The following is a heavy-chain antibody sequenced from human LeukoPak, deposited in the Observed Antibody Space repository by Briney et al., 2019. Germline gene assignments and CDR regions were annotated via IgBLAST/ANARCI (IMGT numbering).Heavy chain of an antibody. CDR3: ARVVPETYYDFWSGHYYYYYYMDV. V-gene: IGHV4-34*01. CDR1: GGSFGGYY. CDR2: INHSGST. D-gene: IGHD3-3*01. J-gene: IGHJ6*03. Sequence: SETLSLTCAVYGGSFGGYYWSWIRQPPGKGLEWIGEINHSGSTNYNPSLKSRVTISVDTSKNQFSLKLSSVTAADTAVYYCARVVPETYYDFWSGHYYYYYYMDVWGKGTTVTVSS.